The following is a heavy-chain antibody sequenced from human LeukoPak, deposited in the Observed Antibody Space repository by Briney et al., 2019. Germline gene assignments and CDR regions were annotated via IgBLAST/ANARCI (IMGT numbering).Heavy chain of an antibody. CDR2: IYYSGST. CDR1: GGSISSSSCY. V-gene: IGHV4-39*01. CDR3: ARPCPRAYYGSGSYSIGGDYFDY. Sequence: KPSETLSLTCTVSGGSISSSSCYWGWIRQPPGKGLEWIGSIYYSGSTYYNPSLKSRVTVSVDTSKNQFSLKLSSVTAADTAVYYCARPCPRAYYGSGSYSIGGDYFDYWGQGTLVTVSS. J-gene: IGHJ4*02. D-gene: IGHD3-10*01.